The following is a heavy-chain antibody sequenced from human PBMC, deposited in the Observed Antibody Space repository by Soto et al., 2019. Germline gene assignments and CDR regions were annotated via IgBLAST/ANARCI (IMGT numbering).Heavy chain of an antibody. J-gene: IGHJ3*02. D-gene: IGHD3-22*01. CDR2: ISAYNGNT. Sequence: QVQLVQSGAEVKKPGASVKVSCKASGYTFTSYGISWVRQAPGQGLEWMGWISAYNGNTNYAQKLQGRVTMTTDTSTSTAYMELRSLRSDETAVYYCATYLGFYYDSSGYSHAFDIWGQGTMVTVSS. V-gene: IGHV1-18*01. CDR1: GYTFTSYG. CDR3: ATYLGFYYDSSGYSHAFDI.